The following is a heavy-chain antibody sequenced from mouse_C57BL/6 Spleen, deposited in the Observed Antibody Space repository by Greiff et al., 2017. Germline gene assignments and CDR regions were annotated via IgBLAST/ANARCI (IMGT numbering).Heavy chain of an antibody. CDR2: ISDGGSYT. Sequence: EVQLVESGGGLVKPGGSLKLSCAASGFTFSSYAMSWVRQTPEKRLEWVATISDGGSYTYYPDNVKGRFTISRDNAKNNLYLQMSHLKSEDTAMYYGAREGSLSYGSSYEFAYWGQGTLVTVSA. D-gene: IGHD1-1*01. V-gene: IGHV5-4*01. CDR1: GFTFSSYA. J-gene: IGHJ3*01. CDR3: AREGSLSYGSSYEFAY.